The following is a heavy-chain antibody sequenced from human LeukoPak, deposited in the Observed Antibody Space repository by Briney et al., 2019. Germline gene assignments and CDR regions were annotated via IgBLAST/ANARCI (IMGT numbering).Heavy chain of an antibody. J-gene: IGHJ3*02. V-gene: IGHV3-11*01. CDR3: ARVGYFGSGNYNSFDI. CDR2: ISSSGNTI. D-gene: IGHD3-10*01. CDR1: GFIFSDHY. Sequence: PGGSLRLSCAASGFIFSDHYMSWVRQAPGKGLEWVSYISSSGNTIYYEDSVKGRFTISRDNARGNAKNSLYLQMNSLRAEDTAVYFCARVGYFGSGNYNSFDIWGRGTMVTVSS.